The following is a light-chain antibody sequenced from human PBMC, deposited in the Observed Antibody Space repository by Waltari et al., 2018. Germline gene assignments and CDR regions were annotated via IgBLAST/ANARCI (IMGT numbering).Light chain of an antibody. V-gene: IGLV2-23*01. J-gene: IGLJ3*02. Sequence: QSALTQPASVSGSPGQSITISCTGTSSDVGTYNLVSWYQQHPGKAPKLMIYEGSKRPSGVSNRVFGSKSGNTASLTISGLQAEDEADYYCCSYAGGSTWVFGGGTKLTVL. CDR3: CSYAGGSTWV. CDR1: SSDVGTYNL. CDR2: EGS.